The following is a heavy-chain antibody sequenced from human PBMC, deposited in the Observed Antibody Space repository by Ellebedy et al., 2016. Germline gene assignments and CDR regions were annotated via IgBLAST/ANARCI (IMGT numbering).Heavy chain of an antibody. CDR1: GGSVTSDY. CDR3: AKWNGGWYAFEV. V-gene: IGHV4-59*02. Sequence: SETLSLTCNVFGGSVTSDYWNWIRRPPGKGLEWIGYVFHTGTTNYNPSLKSRVTMSVDTSKSQFSLRPTSVTAADTAVYYCAKWNGGWYAFEVWGQGTMVTVSS. J-gene: IGHJ3*01. D-gene: IGHD6-19*01. CDR2: VFHTGTT.